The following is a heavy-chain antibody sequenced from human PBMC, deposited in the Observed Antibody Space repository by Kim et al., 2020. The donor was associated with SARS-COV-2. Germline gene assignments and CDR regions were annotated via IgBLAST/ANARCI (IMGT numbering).Heavy chain of an antibody. D-gene: IGHD3-22*01. Sequence: GGSLRLSCAASGFTVSSNYMSWVRQAPGKGLEWVSVIYSGGSTYYADSVKGRFTISRHNSKNTLYLQMNSLRAEDTAVYYCARDIRYYYDSSGYDYYGMDVWGQGTTVTVSS. CDR3: ARDIRYYYDSSGYDYYGMDV. J-gene: IGHJ6*02. CDR2: IYSGGST. CDR1: GFTVSSNY. V-gene: IGHV3-53*04.